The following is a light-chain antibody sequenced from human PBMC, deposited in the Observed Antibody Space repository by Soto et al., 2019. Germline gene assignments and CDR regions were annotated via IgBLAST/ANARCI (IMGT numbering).Light chain of an antibody. Sequence: QSALTQPRAVSGSPGQSVTISCTGTSSDVAGYNYVSWYQQHPGKAPKLVIYDVHKRPSGVPDRFSGSRSGYTASLAISGNQAEDEADYFCCSYAGTYTFVFGGGTKVTVL. V-gene: IGLV2-11*01. CDR3: CSYAGTYTFV. J-gene: IGLJ2*01. CDR1: SSDVAGYNY. CDR2: DVH.